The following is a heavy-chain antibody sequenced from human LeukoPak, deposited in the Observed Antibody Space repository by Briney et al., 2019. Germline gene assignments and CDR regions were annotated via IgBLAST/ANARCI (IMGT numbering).Heavy chain of an antibody. V-gene: IGHV1-18*01. CDR1: GYTFTSYG. CDR2: ISGYSGNT. J-gene: IGHJ4*02. Sequence: ASVTVSCKASGYTFTSYGISWVRQAPGQGLEWMGWISGYSGNTNYAQQKLQGRVTMTTDTSTSTAYMELRSLRSDDTAVYYCARDLPYSSSWESIDYWGQGTLVTVSS. D-gene: IGHD6-13*01. CDR3: ARDLPYSSSWESIDY.